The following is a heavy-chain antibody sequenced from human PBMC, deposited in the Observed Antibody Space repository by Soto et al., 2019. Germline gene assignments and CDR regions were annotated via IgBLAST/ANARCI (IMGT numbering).Heavy chain of an antibody. CDR3: ARRWGRTFDC. CDR2: IYYSGST. CDR1: GGSISSYY. J-gene: IGHJ4*02. Sequence: SETLSLTCTVSGGSISSYYWSWIRQPPGKGLEWIGYIYYSGSTNYNPSLKSRVTISVDTSKNQFSLKLSSVTAADTAVYYCARRWGRTFDCWAQGTLVTFSS. D-gene: IGHD7-27*01. V-gene: IGHV4-59*08.